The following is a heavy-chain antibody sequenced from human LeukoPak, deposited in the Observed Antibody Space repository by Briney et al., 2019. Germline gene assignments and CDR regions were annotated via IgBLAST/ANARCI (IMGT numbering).Heavy chain of an antibody. J-gene: IGHJ4*02. V-gene: IGHV3-30*18. D-gene: IGHD6-19*01. CDR2: ISYDGSNK. CDR1: GFIFSSLG. Sequence: PGRSLRLSCAASGFIFSSLGMHWVRQAPGKGLEWVAVISYDGSNKYYRDSVRGRFTISRDDSRNTLFLQMSSLRGEDTALYYCAKTGSGWFIDYWGQGTLVTVSS. CDR3: AKTGSGWFIDY.